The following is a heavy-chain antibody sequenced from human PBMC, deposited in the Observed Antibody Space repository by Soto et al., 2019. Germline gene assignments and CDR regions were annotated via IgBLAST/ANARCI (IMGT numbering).Heavy chain of an antibody. CDR2: IYPGDSDT. D-gene: IGHD2-21*02. V-gene: IGHV5-51*01. CDR1: GYSFTTYW. Sequence: GESLKISCKGSGYSFTTYWIGWVRQMPGKGLEWMGIIYPGDSDTRYSPSFQGQVTISADKSISTAYLQWSSLKASDTAMYYCARQSTVLVTAIDYWGQGTLVTVSS. J-gene: IGHJ4*02. CDR3: ARQSTVLVTAIDY.